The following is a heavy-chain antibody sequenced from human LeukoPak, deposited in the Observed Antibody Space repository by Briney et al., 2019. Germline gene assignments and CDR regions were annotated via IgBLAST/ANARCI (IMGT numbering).Heavy chain of an antibody. CDR1: GDSISNSY. J-gene: IGHJ5*02. D-gene: IGHD2-15*01. Sequence: SETLSLTCTVSGDSISNSYWGWIRQPPGKGLEWIASIYDSGSTYYNPSLKSRVTLSVDTSKNQFSLKLSSVTAADTAVYYCASSVSGGSTFWFDPWGQGTLVTVSS. CDR2: IYDSGST. V-gene: IGHV4-39*01. CDR3: ASSVSGGSTFWFDP.